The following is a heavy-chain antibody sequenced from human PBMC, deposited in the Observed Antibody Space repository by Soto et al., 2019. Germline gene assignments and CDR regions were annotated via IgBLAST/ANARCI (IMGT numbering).Heavy chain of an antibody. CDR3: ARLWGWFGDY. D-gene: IGHD3-10*01. CDR1: GGSISSGGYS. V-gene: IGHV4-30-2*01. Sequence: LSLTCAVSGGSISSGGYSWSWIRQPPGKGLEWIGYIYHSGSTNYNPSLKSRVTISVDTSKNQFSLKLSSVTAADTAVYYCARLWGWFGDYWGQGTLVTVSS. J-gene: IGHJ4*02. CDR2: IYHSGST.